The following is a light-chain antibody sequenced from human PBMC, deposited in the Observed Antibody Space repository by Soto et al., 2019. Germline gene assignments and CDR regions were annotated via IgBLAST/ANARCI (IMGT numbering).Light chain of an antibody. Sequence: DIQMTQSPSSLSAFVGDRVTITCRSSHNINNYLNWYQQKPGKAPKLLIYGTSTLQTGVPSRFSGSGSGTDFTLTITNLQPEDSATYFCQQRLSALGTFGQGTRVEIK. CDR1: HNINNY. CDR3: QQRLSALGT. V-gene: IGKV1-39*01. J-gene: IGKJ1*01. CDR2: GTS.